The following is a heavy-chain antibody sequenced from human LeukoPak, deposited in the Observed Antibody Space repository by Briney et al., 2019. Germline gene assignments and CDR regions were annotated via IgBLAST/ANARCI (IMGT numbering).Heavy chain of an antibody. CDR2: TSYDGSNR. V-gene: IGHV3-30*18. CDR1: GFTFSSYG. J-gene: IGHJ6*02. D-gene: IGHD3-9*01. CDR3: AKAVHYDTLAGPGRDHYYYYGMDV. Sequence: GGSLRLSCAASGFTFSSYGMNWVRQAPGKGLEWVAVTSYDGSNRYYSDSVKGRFTISRDNSKNTLYLQMSSLRAEDTAVYYCAKAVHYDTLAGPGRDHYYYYGMDVWGQGTTVIVSS.